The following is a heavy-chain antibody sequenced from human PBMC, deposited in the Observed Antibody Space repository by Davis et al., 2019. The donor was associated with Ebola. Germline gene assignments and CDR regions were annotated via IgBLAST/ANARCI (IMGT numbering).Heavy chain of an antibody. CDR3: ATNTSSTAGFDS. Sequence: PSETLSLTCSVSGDSISSHYWTWIRQPPGKGLEWIGLIHYGGSANYNPSLRSRFTISVDTSNNQFSLKVTSVTAADTAVYYCATNTSSTAGFDSWGQGTLVTVSS. CDR1: GDSISSHY. J-gene: IGHJ4*02. CDR2: IHYGGSA. D-gene: IGHD2-2*01. V-gene: IGHV4-59*11.